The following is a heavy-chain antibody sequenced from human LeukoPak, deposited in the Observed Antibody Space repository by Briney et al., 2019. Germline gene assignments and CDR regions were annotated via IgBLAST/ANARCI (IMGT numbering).Heavy chain of an antibody. D-gene: IGHD4-17*01. CDR2: IRYDGSNK. CDR1: GFTFSSYG. CDR3: AKDGPATVTRWSYFDY. V-gene: IGHV3-30*02. J-gene: IGHJ4*02. Sequence: GGSLRLSCAASGFTFSSYGMHWVRQAPGKGLKWVAFIRYDGSNKYYADSVKGRFTISRDNSKNTLYLQMNSLRGEDTAVYYCAKDGPATVTRWSYFDYWGQGTLVTVSS.